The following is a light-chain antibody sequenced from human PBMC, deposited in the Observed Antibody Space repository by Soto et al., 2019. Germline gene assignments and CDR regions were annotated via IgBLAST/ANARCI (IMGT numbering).Light chain of an antibody. CDR2: EVT. CDR3: SSYAGANRV. J-gene: IGLJ1*01. V-gene: IGLV2-8*01. CDR1: SSDVGANNY. Sequence: QSVLTQPPSASGSPGQSVTISCTGTSSDVGANNYVPWYQQHPGKAPKLMIYEVTKRPSGVPDRFSGSKSGNTASLTVSGLQAEDEADYYCSSYAGANRVFGTGTKLTVL.